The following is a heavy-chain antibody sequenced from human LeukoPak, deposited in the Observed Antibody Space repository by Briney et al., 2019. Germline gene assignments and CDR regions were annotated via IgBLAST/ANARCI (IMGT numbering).Heavy chain of an antibody. D-gene: IGHD3-10*01. V-gene: IGHV1-2*02. CDR1: GYTFTGYY. CDR3: ATKARPMYGSGSGGYFDY. CDR2: INPNSGGT. J-gene: IGHJ4*02. Sequence: ASVKVSCKASGYTFTGYYMHWVRQAPGQGLEWMGWINPNSGGTNYAQKFQGRVTMTRDTSISTAYMELSRLRSDDTAVYYCATKARPMYGSGSGGYFDYWGQGTLVTVSS.